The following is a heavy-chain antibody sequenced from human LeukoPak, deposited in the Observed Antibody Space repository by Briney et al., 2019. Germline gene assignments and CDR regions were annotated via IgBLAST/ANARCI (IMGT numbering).Heavy chain of an antibody. D-gene: IGHD1-26*01. J-gene: IGHJ5*02. V-gene: IGHV6-1*01. CDR2: TYYRSKWYN. CDR3: ARHRRSGSYPAGNWFDP. Sequence: PSQTLSLTCAISGDSVSSNSAAWNWIRQSPSRGLEWLGRTYYRSKWYNDYAVSVKSRITINPDTSKNQFSLKLSSVTAADTAVYYCARHRRSGSYPAGNWFDPWGQGTLVTVSS. CDR1: GDSVSSNSAA.